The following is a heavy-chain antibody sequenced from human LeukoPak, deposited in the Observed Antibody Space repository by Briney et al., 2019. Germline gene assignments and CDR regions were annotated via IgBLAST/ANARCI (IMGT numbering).Heavy chain of an antibody. CDR2: IYYSGST. Sequence: SETLSLTCTVSGGSISSYYWSWIRQPPGKGLEWIGYIYYSGSTNYNPSLKSRVTISVDTSKNQFSLKLSSVTAADTAVYYCARVGRYYFWSGVDYFDYWGQGTLVTVSS. CDR3: ARVGRYYFWSGVDYFDY. J-gene: IGHJ4*02. CDR1: GGSISSYY. D-gene: IGHD3-3*01. V-gene: IGHV4-59*01.